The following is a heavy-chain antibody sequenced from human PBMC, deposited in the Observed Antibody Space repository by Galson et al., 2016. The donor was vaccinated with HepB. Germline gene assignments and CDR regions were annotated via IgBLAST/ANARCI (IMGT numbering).Heavy chain of an antibody. J-gene: IGHJ4*02. CDR2: ISGRGGRT. Sequence: SLRLSCAASGFTFSNYAMSWVRQAPGKGLEWVSGISGRGGRTYYADSVKGRFTLSRDNSKDTLYLQMNSLRAEDTAVYYCAKDALLLWGSPTDCWGQGTLVTVSS. CDR3: AKDALLLWGSPTDC. CDR1: GFTFSNYA. V-gene: IGHV3-23*01. D-gene: IGHD3-16*01.